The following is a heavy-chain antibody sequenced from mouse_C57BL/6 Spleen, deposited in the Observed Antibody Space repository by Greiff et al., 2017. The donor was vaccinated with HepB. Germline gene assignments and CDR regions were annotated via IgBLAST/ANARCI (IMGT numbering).Heavy chain of an antibody. D-gene: IGHD2-4*01. V-gene: IGHV1-26*01. J-gene: IGHJ4*01. CDR2: INPNNGGT. Sequence: VQLKQSGPELVKPGASVKISCKASGYTFTDYYMNWVKQSPGKSLEWIGDINPNNGGTSYNQKFKGKATLTVDKSSSTAYMELRSLTSEDSAVYYCARGYYDAYYAMDYWGQGTSVTVSS. CDR1: GYTFTDYY. CDR3: ARGYYDAYYAMDY.